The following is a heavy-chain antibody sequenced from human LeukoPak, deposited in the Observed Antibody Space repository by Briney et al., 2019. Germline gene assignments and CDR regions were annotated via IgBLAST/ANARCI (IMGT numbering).Heavy chain of an antibody. V-gene: IGHV3-30-3*01. Sequence: GRSLRLSCAASGFTFSSYAMHWVRQAPGKGLEWVAVISYDGSNKYYADSVKGRFTISRDNSKNTLYLQMNSPRAEDTAVYYCARGGVATRGPHGYWGQGTLVTVSS. J-gene: IGHJ4*02. CDR1: GFTFSSYA. CDR3: ARGGVATRGPHGY. D-gene: IGHD5-12*01. CDR2: ISYDGSNK.